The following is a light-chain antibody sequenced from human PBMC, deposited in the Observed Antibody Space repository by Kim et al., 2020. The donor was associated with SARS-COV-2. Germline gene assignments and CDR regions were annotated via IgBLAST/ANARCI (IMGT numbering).Light chain of an antibody. Sequence: SPGEGATLSCRASQSVSSNLAWYQQTPGQAPRLLIYGASTGATGIPARFSGSVSGTEFTLTISSLQSEDFAVYYCQQYNNWPLFTFGPGTKVDIK. CDR2: GAS. CDR1: QSVSSN. V-gene: IGKV3-15*01. J-gene: IGKJ3*01. CDR3: QQYNNWPLFT.